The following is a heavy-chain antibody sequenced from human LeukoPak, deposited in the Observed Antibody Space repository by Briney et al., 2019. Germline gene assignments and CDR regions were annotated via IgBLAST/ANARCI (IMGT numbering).Heavy chain of an antibody. CDR1: GGSVSSGAYY. D-gene: IGHD6-13*01. V-gene: IGHV4-61*08. CDR3: ARDSAYSSSWYDY. CDR2: IYYSGST. Sequence: PSKTLSLTCTVSGGSVSSGAYYWSWIRQPPGKALEWIGYIYYSGSTNYNPSLKSRVTISIDTSKNQFSLKLNSVTPADTAVYYCARDSAYSSSWYDYWGQGTLVTVSS. J-gene: IGHJ4*02.